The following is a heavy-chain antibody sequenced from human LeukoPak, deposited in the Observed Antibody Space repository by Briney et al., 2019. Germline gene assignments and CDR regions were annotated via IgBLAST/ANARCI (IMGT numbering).Heavy chain of an antibody. Sequence: SETLSLTCTVSGGSINSYYWSWIRQPPGKGLEWIGYMYFSGSTNYNPSLKSRVIISVDTSKNQFSLKLSSVTAADTAIYYCARVHFDILTGYLNWFDPWGQGTLVTVSS. J-gene: IGHJ5*02. D-gene: IGHD3-9*01. CDR2: MYFSGST. V-gene: IGHV4-59*01. CDR3: ARVHFDILTGYLNWFDP. CDR1: GGSINSYY.